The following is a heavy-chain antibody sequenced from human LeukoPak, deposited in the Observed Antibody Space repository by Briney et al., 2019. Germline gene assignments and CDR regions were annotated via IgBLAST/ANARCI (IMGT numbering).Heavy chain of an antibody. J-gene: IGHJ6*03. Sequence: GGSLRLSCAASGFTFSSYEMNWVRQAPGKGLEWVSYISSSGSTIYYADSVKGRFTISRDNAKNSLYLQMNSLRAEDTAVYYCARLEGAYYYYYMGVWGKGTTVTVSS. CDR2: ISSSGSTI. V-gene: IGHV3-48*03. D-gene: IGHD4/OR15-4a*01. CDR3: ARLEGAYYYYYMGV. CDR1: GFTFSSYE.